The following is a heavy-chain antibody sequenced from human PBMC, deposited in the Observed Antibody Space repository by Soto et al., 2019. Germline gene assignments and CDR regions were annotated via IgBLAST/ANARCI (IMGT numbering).Heavy chain of an antibody. Sequence: EVQLVESGGGLVQPGESLTLSCAASGFTFSSYWMHWVRQAPGKGLVWVSRIKSDGSGTYYADSVKGRLTISRDNAKNKLYLQMKRLRVENKGVYFFARGDGDRYDGNGYLGRHWGQGTLVTVSS. D-gene: IGHD3-22*01. V-gene: IGHV3-74*01. CDR3: ARGDGDRYDGNGYLGRH. CDR2: IKSDGSGT. CDR1: GFTFSSYW. J-gene: IGHJ4*02.